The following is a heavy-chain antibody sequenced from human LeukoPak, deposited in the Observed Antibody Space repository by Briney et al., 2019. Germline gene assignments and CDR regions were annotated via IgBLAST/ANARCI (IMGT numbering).Heavy chain of an antibody. D-gene: IGHD1-26*01. CDR2: MSSGGTT. Sequence: GGSLRLSCAASGFTVGSNYMSWVRLAPGKGLEWVSIMSSGGTTSYADSVKGRFTISRDNSRNTLYLQMNSLRAEDTGVYYCATRGAPGYYYGTDVWGQGTTVTVSS. CDR3: ATRGAPGYYYGTDV. J-gene: IGHJ6*02. CDR1: GFTVGSNY. V-gene: IGHV3-66*01.